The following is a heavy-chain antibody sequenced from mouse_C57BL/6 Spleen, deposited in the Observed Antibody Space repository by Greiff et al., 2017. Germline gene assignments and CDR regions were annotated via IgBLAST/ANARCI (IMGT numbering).Heavy chain of an antibody. CDR1: GFTFSDYY. CDR2: INYDGSST. J-gene: IGHJ1*03. D-gene: IGHD1-1*01. CDR3: ARGGNYYGSSPRYWYFDV. Sequence: EVMLVESEGGLVQPGRSMKLSCTASGFTFSDYYMAWVRQVPEKGLEWVANINYDGSSTYYLDSLKSRFIISRDNAKNILYLQMSSLKSEDTATYYCARGGNYYGSSPRYWYFDVWGTGTTVTVSS. V-gene: IGHV5-16*01.